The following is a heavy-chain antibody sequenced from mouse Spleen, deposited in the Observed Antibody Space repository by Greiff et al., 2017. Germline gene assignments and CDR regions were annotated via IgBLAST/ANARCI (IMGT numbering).Heavy chain of an antibody. J-gene: IGHJ2*01. Sequence: EVKVVESGGGLVKPGGSLKLSCAASGFTFSSYAMSWVRQTPEKRLEWVATISSGGSYTYYPDSVKGRFTISRDNAKNTLYLQMSSLRSEDTAMYYCARLLYYDYETDYWGQGTTLTVSS. V-gene: IGHV5-9-1*01. CDR2: ISSGGSYT. CDR3: ARLLYYDYETDY. CDR1: GFTFSSYA. D-gene: IGHD2-4*01.